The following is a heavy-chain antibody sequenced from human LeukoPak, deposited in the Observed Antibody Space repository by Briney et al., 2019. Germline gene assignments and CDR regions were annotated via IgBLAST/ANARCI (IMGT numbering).Heavy chain of an antibody. J-gene: IGHJ4*02. Sequence: PSETLSLTCTVSAGSISSYYWTWIRQPPGKGLEWIGYIYYSGSTNYSPSLKSRVAISLDTSKNQFSLKLSSVTAADTAVYYCARVARTRDYWGQGTLVTVSS. CDR2: IYYSGST. CDR3: ARVARTRDY. D-gene: IGHD1-14*01. CDR1: AGSISSYY. V-gene: IGHV4-59*12.